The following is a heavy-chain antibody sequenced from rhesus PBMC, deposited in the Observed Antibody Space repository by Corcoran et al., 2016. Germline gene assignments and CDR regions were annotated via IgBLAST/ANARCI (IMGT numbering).Heavy chain of an antibody. CDR1: GGSISSNY. D-gene: IGHD4-29*01. J-gene: IGHJ4*01. Sequence: QVQLQESGPGLVKPSETLSLTCAVSGGSISSNYWSWIRQSPGKGLEWIGYIYGGSCSTLYNPPLLSRGTFSTATSKTPFSLNLSSVTSADTAVYYCARYRAGYGSNYDYWGQGVLVTVSS. V-gene: IGHV4-147*01. CDR2: IYGGSCST. CDR3: ARYRAGYGSNYDY.